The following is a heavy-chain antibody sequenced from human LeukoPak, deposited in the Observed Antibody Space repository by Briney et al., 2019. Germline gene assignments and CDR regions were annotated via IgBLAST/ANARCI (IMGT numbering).Heavy chain of an antibody. CDR3: ARVPEGAFDY. V-gene: IGHV4-39*07. CDR2: IYYSEST. D-gene: IGHD4/OR15-4a*01. J-gene: IGHJ4*02. CDR1: GGSISSSSYY. Sequence: SETLSLTCTVSGGSISSSSYYWGWIRQPPGKGLEWIGSIYYSESTYDNPSLKSRVIISLDTSKNQFSLRLTSVTAADTAVYYCARVPEGAFDYWGQGTLVTVSS.